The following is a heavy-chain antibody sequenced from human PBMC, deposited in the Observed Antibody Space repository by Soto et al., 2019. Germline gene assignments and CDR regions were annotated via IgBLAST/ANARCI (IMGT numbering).Heavy chain of an antibody. CDR1: GFTFSSYA. J-gene: IGHJ5*02. Sequence: GGSLRLSCAASGFTFSSYAMSWVRQAPGKGLEWVSAISYSGDSTYYADSVRGRFTISRDNSKNTLYLQMSSLRAEDTAVYYCAKDHGFSSSSYWFDPWGQGTLVTVSS. V-gene: IGHV3-23*01. CDR2: ISYSGDST. CDR3: AKDHGFSSSSYWFDP. D-gene: IGHD6-13*01.